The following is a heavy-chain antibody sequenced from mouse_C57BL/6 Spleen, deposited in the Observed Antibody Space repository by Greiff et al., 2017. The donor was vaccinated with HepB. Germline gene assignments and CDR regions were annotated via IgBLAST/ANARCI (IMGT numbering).Heavy chain of an antibody. CDR3: ARTRYDYDEGDWFAY. CDR1: GNTFTSTW. D-gene: IGHD2-4*01. J-gene: IGHJ3*01. Sequence: QVQLQQPGTELVKPGASVKLSSKASGNTFTSTWLPWVKQRPGQGLEWIGNINPSNGGTNYNEKFKSKATLTVDKSSSTAYMQLSSLTSEDSAVYYCARTRYDYDEGDWFAYWGQGTLVTVSA. CDR2: INPSNGGT. V-gene: IGHV1-53*01.